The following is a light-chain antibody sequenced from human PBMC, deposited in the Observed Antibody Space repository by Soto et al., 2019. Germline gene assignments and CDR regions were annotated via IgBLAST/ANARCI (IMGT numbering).Light chain of an antibody. V-gene: IGKV1-39*01. CDR3: QQSYNSPLT. J-gene: IGKJ1*01. Sequence: DIQMTQSPSTLSASVGDSVTITCRASQSITTWLAWYQQRPGKAPKLLIYAASSLQSGVPSRFSGSGSGTDFTLTISSLQPEDFATYSCQQSYNSPLTFGRGTQVGIK. CDR2: AAS. CDR1: QSITTW.